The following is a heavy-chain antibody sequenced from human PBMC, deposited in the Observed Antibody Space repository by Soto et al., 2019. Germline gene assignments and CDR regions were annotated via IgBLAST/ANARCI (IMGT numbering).Heavy chain of an antibody. J-gene: IGHJ3*02. CDR2: INPNSGGT. CDR1: GYTFTGYY. CDR3: ARDGRGTDAFDI. D-gene: IGHD5-12*01. Sequence: QVQLVQSGAEVKKPGASVKVSCKASGYTFTGYYMHWVRQAPGQGLEWMGWINPNSGGTNYAQKCQGWVTITSDTSINTAYMELSRLRSDDTAVYYCARDGRGTDAFDIWGQGTMVTVSS. V-gene: IGHV1-2*04.